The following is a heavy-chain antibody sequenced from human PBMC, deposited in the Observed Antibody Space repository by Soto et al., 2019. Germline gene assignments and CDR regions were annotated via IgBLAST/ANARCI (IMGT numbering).Heavy chain of an antibody. CDR2: ISASKGDT. V-gene: IGHV1-18*01. D-gene: IGHD2-2*01. J-gene: IGHJ3*02. Sequence: QVQLVQSGAEVKGPGASVKVSCEASGYTFITYGITCLRQAPGQVLEWMGWISASKGDTKYAQKFQDRVTMTTDTSTSISTMEQRSLRSDDTAIYYCARARRGSCSSCGCSPDDAFYIWGQGTMV. CDR1: GYTFITYG. CDR3: ARARRGSCSSCGCSPDDAFYI.